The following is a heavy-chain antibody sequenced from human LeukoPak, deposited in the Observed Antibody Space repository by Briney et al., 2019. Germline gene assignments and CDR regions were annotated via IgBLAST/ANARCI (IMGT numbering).Heavy chain of an antibody. V-gene: IGHV3-23*01. J-gene: IGHJ6*02. Sequence: GGSLRLSCAASGFTFSTHSMSWVRQSPGKGLEWVSAISGSGGSTYYADSVKGRFTISRDNSKNTLYLQMNSLRAEDTAVYYCAKDLDRSWSQEQQLVLYGMDVWGQGTTVTVSS. D-gene: IGHD6-13*01. CDR2: ISGSGGST. CDR3: AKDLDRSWSQEQQLVLYGMDV. CDR1: GFTFSTHS.